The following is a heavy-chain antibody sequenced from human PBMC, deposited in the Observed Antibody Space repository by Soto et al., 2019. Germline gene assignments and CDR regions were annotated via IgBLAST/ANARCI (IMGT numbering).Heavy chain of an antibody. CDR1: GFTFRTYA. CDR2: ITGSGGST. J-gene: IGHJ4*02. CDR3: AKERYGDYGGIDY. D-gene: IGHD4-17*01. V-gene: IGHV3-23*01. Sequence: SLRLSCAASGFTFRTYAIIWVRQAPGKGLEWVSVITGSGGSTYYADSVKGRFTISRDTSKNTLFLQMNSLRAEDTAVYYCAKERYGDYGGIDYWGQGTMVTVSS.